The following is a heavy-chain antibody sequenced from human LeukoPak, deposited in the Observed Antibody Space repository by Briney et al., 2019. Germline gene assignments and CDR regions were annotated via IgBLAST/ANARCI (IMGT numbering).Heavy chain of an antibody. D-gene: IGHD5-12*01. CDR3: AREGDIVATIGWMLSYYYYMDV. CDR2: LNHSGGST. Sequence: ASVTVSCKASGYTFTSYYMHWVRQAPGHGLEWLGILNHSGGSTSYALKCQGRLTMTRDTATSTVYMELSSLRAEDTAGYYRAREGDIVATIGWMLSYYYYMDVWGKGTTVTVSS. CDR1: GYTFTSYY. J-gene: IGHJ6*03. V-gene: IGHV1-46*03.